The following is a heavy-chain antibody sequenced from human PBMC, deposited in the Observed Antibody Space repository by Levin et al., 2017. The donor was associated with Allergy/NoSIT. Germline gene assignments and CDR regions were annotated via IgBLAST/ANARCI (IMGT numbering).Heavy chain of an antibody. CDR1: GFSFSSYA. CDR2: VSSGGGTT. J-gene: IGHJ4*02. Sequence: GGSLRLSCAASGFSFSSYAMAWVRQAPGKGLEWVSIVSSGGGTTYYADSVKGRFTISRDSSKNTLYLQMNSLRAEDTAVYYCAKTKGGLTGTLDYWGQGTLVTVPS. D-gene: IGHD1/OR15-1a*01. CDR3: AKTKGGLTGTLDY. V-gene: IGHV3-23*01.